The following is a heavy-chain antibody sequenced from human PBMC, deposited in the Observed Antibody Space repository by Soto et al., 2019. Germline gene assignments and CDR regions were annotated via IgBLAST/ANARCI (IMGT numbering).Heavy chain of an antibody. CDR3: ARDPSYFDWLLTGPYYYYGMDV. CDR1: CSTFPSYG. V-gene: IGHV1-18*01. D-gene: IGHD3-9*01. J-gene: IGHJ6*02. Sequence: ASVPGSFPASCSTFPSYGIILVRQANGQGLEWMGWISAYNGNTNYAQKLQGRVTMTTDTSTSTAYMELRSLRSDDTAVYYCARDPSYFDWLLTGPYYYYGMDVWGQGTTVTVSS. CDR2: ISAYNGNT.